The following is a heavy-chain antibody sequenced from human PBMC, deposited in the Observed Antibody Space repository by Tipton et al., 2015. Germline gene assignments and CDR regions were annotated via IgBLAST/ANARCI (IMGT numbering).Heavy chain of an antibody. CDR2: IREDGSEK. D-gene: IGHD2-21*02. CDR3: AREEEYCDGGDCYSRGLDY. CDR1: GFTFGTYE. V-gene: IGHV3-7*01. Sequence: SLRLSCEVSGFTFGTYEMNWVRQAPGKGLEWVANIREDGSEKYYVDSVKGRFTISRDNAKNSLYLQMNSLRDEDTAVYYCAREEEYCDGGDCYSRGLDYWGQGTLVTVSS. J-gene: IGHJ4*02.